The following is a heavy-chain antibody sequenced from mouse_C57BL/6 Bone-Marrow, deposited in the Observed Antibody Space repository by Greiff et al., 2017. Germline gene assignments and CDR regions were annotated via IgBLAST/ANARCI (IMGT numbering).Heavy chain of an antibody. D-gene: IGHD2-1*01. CDR2: ISSGGDYI. CDR1: GFTFSSYA. J-gene: IGHJ1*03. Sequence: EVMLVESGEGLVKPGGSLKLSCAASGFTFSSYAMSWVRQTPEKRLEWVAYISSGGDYIYYADTVKGRFTISRDNARNTLYLQMSSLKSEDTAMYYCTRERGNYEYFDVWGTGTTVTVSS. CDR3: TRERGNYEYFDV. V-gene: IGHV5-9-1*02.